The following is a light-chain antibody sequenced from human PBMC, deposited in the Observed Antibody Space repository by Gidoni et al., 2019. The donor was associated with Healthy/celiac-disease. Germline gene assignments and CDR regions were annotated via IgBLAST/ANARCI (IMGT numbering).Light chain of an antibody. CDR1: KLGDKY. CDR3: QAWDSSTANV. J-gene: IGLJ1*01. Sequence: SYELTQPPSVSVSPGQPASITCSGDKLGDKYACWYQQKPGQSPVLVIYQDSKRPSGNPERFSGSNSGNTATLTISGTQAMDEADYYCQAWDSSTANVFGTGTKVTVL. CDR2: QDS. V-gene: IGLV3-1*01.